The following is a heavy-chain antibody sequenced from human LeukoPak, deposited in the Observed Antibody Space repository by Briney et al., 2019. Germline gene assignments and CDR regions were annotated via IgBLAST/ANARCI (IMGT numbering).Heavy chain of an antibody. CDR2: INHSGST. CDR1: GGSFSGYY. Sequence: PSETLSLTCAVYGGSFSGYYWSWIRQPPGKGLEWIGEINHSGSTNYNPSLKSRVTISVDTSKNQFSLKLSSVTAADTAVYYCASLMTTVTYDVFDIWGQGTIVTVPS. V-gene: IGHV4-34*01. D-gene: IGHD4-17*01. J-gene: IGHJ3*02. CDR3: ASLMTTVTYDVFDI.